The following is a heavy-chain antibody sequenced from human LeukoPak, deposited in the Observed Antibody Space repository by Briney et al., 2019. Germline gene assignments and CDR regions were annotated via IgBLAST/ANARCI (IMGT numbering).Heavy chain of an antibody. CDR2: IWYDGSNK. CDR1: GFTFSNYC. J-gene: IGHJ4*02. D-gene: IGHD4-17*01. V-gene: IGHV3-33*01. Sequence: PGGSLRLSCAASGFTFSNYCMHWVRQAPGKGREGVVAIWYDGSNKYYGDFVKGRFTISRDNSKKTLYLQMNSLRAEDTAAYYCARAGYGDPHFDFWGQGTLVTVSS. CDR3: ARAGYGDPHFDF.